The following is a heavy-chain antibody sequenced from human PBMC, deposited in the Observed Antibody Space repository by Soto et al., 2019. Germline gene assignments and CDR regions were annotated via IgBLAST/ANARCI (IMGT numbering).Heavy chain of an antibody. CDR3: ATAYVYDFENSNYYRDAFDI. D-gene: IGHD3-22*01. CDR2: MYPDDSDI. Sequence: PGEPLKISCKASGDSFSFDGIGWVRQMRGKGLEWMAIMYPDDSDIRYSPSFEAHVTISADKSTSTAFLQWSSLKASDTAMYYCATAYVYDFENSNYYRDAFDIWGQGTLVTVSS. J-gene: IGHJ3*02. CDR1: GDSFSFDG. V-gene: IGHV5-51*01.